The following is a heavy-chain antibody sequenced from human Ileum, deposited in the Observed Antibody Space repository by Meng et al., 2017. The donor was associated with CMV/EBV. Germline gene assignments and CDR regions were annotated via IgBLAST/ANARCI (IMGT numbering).Heavy chain of an antibody. V-gene: IGHV3-23*01. Sequence: PGFTFSSHDMNWVRRAPEKGLEGVAGISANGGNRDYTDSVKGRFTVSRDNCQKTLFLQMYSLRAEDSAVYYCAKARDSSGWYSGPEYWGQGTLVTVSS. J-gene: IGHJ4*02. CDR2: ISANGGNR. CDR3: AKARDSSGWYSGPEY. CDR1: GFTFSSHD. D-gene: IGHD6-19*01.